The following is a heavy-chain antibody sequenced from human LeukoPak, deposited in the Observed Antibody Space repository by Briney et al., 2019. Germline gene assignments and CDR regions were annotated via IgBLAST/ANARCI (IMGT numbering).Heavy chain of an antibody. CDR1: GYTFTAYY. CDR3: RGREVAGTVGY. J-gene: IGHJ4*01. CDR2: INTISGGT. Sequence: GASVKVSCKASGYTFTAYYIHWVRQAPGRGLEWIGWINTISGGTNYAQKFQGRVTMTRDTSISTAYMELSRLTSDDTAVYCARGREVAGTVGYWGHGTLVTVSS. V-gene: IGHV1-2*02. D-gene: IGHD6-19*01.